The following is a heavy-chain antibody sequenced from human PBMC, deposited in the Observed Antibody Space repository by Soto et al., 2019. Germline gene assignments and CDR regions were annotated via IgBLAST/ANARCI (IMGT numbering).Heavy chain of an antibody. CDR3: ARVFRNGFNV. V-gene: IGHV3-21*01. CDR1: GFTFSGYS. Sequence: EVQLVESGGGLVKPGGSLRLSCVASGFTFSGYSINWVRQAPGKGLEWVSYISGPSIYIYYADSVKGRFTISRDNAKSAVYLQMNSLRAEDTAMYYCARVFRNGFNVWGQGTTVSVSS. D-gene: IGHD2-8*01. CDR2: ISGPSIYI. J-gene: IGHJ6*02.